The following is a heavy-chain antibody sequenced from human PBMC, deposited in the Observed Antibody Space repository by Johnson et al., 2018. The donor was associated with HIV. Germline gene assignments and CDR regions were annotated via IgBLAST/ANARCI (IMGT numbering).Heavy chain of an antibody. CDR3: AGLRAARLGAFDI. J-gene: IGHJ3*02. D-gene: IGHD6-6*01. CDR1: GFTFSSNW. Sequence: VQLVESGGGLVQPGGSLRLSCAASGFTFSSNWMNWVRQAPGKGLEWVANIKEDGSEKYYADSVKGRFTISRDNAKNSLYLQMNSLRAEDTAVYYCAGLRAARLGAFDIWGQGTMVTVSS. V-gene: IGHV3-7*02. CDR2: IKEDGSEK.